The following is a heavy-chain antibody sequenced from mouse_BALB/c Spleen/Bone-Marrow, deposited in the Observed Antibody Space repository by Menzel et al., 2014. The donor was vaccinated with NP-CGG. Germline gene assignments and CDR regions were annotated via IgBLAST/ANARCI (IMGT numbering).Heavy chain of an antibody. CDR2: IDPSYGGT. Sequence: VQLQQSGPELEKPGASVKISCKASGYSFTGYNMNWVKQSNGKSLEWIGNIDPSYGGTSYNQKFKGKATLTVDKSSSTAYMQLKSLTSEYSAVYYCARMDYYGHWGQGTLVTVSA. V-gene: IGHV1-39*01. CDR1: GYSFTGYN. J-gene: IGHJ3*01. CDR3: ARMDYYGH. D-gene: IGHD1-2*01.